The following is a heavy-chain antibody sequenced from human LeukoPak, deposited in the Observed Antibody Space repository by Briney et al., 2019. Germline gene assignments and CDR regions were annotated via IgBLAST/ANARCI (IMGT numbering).Heavy chain of an antibody. D-gene: IGHD3-3*01. J-gene: IGHJ4*02. CDR1: GGSINSGAYY. Sequence: PSETLSLTCIVSGGSINSGAYYWSWIRQPPGKGLERIGYISYSGRTCYNQSLKSRLTISIDGAKQQLSLRLTSVTAADTALYFCARQPITEFFGVRHPYFFDFWGLGTLVSVSS. CDR2: ISYSGRT. V-gene: IGHV4-30-4*01. CDR3: ARQPITEFFGVRHPYFFDF.